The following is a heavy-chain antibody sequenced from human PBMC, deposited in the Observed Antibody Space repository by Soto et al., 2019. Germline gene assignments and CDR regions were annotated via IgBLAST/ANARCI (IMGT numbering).Heavy chain of an antibody. D-gene: IGHD1-20*01. Sequence: EVQLVESGGGLVQPGGSLRLSCAASGFTFSTYWMTWVRQAPGKGLEWGANIKPDGSEKYYVDSVKGRFTISRDNAKSSLYLQMNSLRAEDTAVYYCAIRYTDYWGQGTLVTVSS. J-gene: IGHJ4*02. V-gene: IGHV3-7*01. CDR2: IKPDGSEK. CDR3: AIRYTDY. CDR1: GFTFSTYW.